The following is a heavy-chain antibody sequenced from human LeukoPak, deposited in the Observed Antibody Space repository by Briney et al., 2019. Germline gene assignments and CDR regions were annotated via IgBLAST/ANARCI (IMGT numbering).Heavy chain of an antibody. CDR1: GFIFSNYG. V-gene: IGHV3-30*02. D-gene: IGHD6-19*01. Sequence: GGSLRLSXAASGFIFSNYGMHWVRQAPGKGLEWVAFIRYDESNKFYADSVKGRFTISRDNSKNILFLQMNSLRAEDTAVYYCATMQWLEGVDWFDPWGQGTLVTVSS. CDR3: ATMQWLEGVDWFDP. J-gene: IGHJ5*02. CDR2: IRYDESNK.